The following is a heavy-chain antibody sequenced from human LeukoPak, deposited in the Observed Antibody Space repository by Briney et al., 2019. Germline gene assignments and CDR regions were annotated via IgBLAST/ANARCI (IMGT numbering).Heavy chain of an antibody. V-gene: IGHV4-59*01. J-gene: IGHJ4*02. Sequence: SETLSLTCTVSGGSISSYYWSWIRQPPGKGLEWIGYLYYSGSNNYNPSLRSQATISVDTSKNQCSVERSSGTAADTAVYYCARGRDGYNQDYGGQGTLVTVSS. D-gene: IGHD5-24*01. CDR3: ARGRDGYNQDY. CDR1: GGSISSYY. CDR2: LYYSGSN.